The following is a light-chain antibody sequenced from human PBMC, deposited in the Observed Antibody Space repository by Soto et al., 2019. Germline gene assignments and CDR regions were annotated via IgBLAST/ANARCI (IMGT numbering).Light chain of an antibody. Sequence: DVVMTPSPLSLPVTLGQSASISCRSSQSIAYSDGYTYMNWFQQRPGQSPRRLISLTSRRDSGVPDRFSGSGSGTDFTLTISRVEAEDVGIYYCMQSTHWPPTFGRGTTVEIK. CDR3: MQSTHWPPT. CDR1: QSIAYSDGYTY. J-gene: IGKJ1*01. V-gene: IGKV2-30*01. CDR2: LTS.